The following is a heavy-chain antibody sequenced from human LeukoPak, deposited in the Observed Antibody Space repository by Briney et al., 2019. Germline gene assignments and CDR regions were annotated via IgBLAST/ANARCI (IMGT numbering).Heavy chain of an antibody. CDR3: ARGRDNWNYDHWLDP. J-gene: IGHJ5*02. D-gene: IGHD1-7*01. V-gene: IGHV4-34*01. CDR1: GGSFSGYY. Sequence: SETLSLTCAVYGGSFSGYYWSWIRQPPGKGLEWIGEINHSGSTNYNPSLESRVTISVDTSKNQFSLKLSSVTAADTAVYYCARGRDNWNYDHWLDPWGQGTLVTVSS. CDR2: INHSGST.